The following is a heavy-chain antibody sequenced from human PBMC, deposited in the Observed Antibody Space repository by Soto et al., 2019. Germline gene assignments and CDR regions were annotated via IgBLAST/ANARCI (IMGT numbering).Heavy chain of an antibody. CDR1: GGTFSSYT. D-gene: IGHD5-18*01. CDR2: IIPILGIA. J-gene: IGHJ4*02. V-gene: IGHV1-69*02. Sequence: QVQLVQSGAEVKKPGSSVKVSCKASGGTFSSYTISWVRQAPGQGLEWMGRIIPILGIANYAQKFQGRVTITADKSTSTAYMELSSLRSEDTAVYYCAPVDTAMVTTDYWGQGTLVTVSS. CDR3: APVDTAMVTTDY.